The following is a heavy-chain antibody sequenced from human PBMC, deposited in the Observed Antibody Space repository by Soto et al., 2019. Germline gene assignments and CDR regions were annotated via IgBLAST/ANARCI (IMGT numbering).Heavy chain of an antibody. J-gene: IGHJ3*02. CDR3: AKDTITGWGAFDI. CDR2: ISYDGSNK. Sequence: LGGSLRLSCAASGFTFSSYGMHWVRQAPGKGLEWVAVISYDGSNKYYADSVKGRFTISRDNSKNTLFLQMSSLRAEDTAVYYCAKDTITGWGAFDIWGQGTMVTVSS. CDR1: GFTFSSYG. V-gene: IGHV3-30*18. D-gene: IGHD5-12*01.